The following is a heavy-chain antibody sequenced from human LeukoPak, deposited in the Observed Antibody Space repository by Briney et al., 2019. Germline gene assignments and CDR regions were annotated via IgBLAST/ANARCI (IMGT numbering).Heavy chain of an antibody. CDR1: GGSISSHY. J-gene: IGHJ5*02. CDR2: IYYSGST. CDR3: ARRSLGGFDP. D-gene: IGHD3-10*01. Sequence: SETLSLTCTVSGGSISSHYWSWIRQPPGKGLEWIGYIYYSGSTNYNPSLKSRVTISVDTSKNQFSLKLSSVTAADTAVYYCARRSLGGFDPWGQGTLVTVSS. V-gene: IGHV4-59*08.